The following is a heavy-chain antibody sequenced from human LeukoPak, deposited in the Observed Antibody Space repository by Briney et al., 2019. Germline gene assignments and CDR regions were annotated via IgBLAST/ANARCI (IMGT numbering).Heavy chain of an antibody. J-gene: IGHJ6*02. CDR1: GFSFSTYW. Sequence: GGPLRLSCAVSGFSFSTYWMTWVRQASVKGLEWVANIKQDGSEKYHVDSVKGRFTISRDNAKNSLYLQMNSLRDEDTAVYYCARYQGGGWDVWGQGTTVTVSS. CDR3: ARYQGGGWDV. D-gene: IGHD6-25*01. CDR2: IKQDGSEK. V-gene: IGHV3-7*01.